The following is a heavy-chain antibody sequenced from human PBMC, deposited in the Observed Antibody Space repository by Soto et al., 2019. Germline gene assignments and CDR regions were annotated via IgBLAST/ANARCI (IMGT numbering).Heavy chain of an antibody. CDR3: ARHGSSAWSPGYFGA. D-gene: IGHD2-15*01. CDR1: GDTFSGHL. Sequence: QVQLVQSGAEVKKPGTSVRVSCKISGDTFSGHLISWVRQAPGQGLEWMGRVNPGLDIANYAQRFQDRVTITADKSTSTAYMELRSMRSEDTAMYYCARHGSSAWSPGYFGAWGLGTLVTVAS. CDR2: VNPGLDIA. V-gene: IGHV1-69*02. J-gene: IGHJ4*02.